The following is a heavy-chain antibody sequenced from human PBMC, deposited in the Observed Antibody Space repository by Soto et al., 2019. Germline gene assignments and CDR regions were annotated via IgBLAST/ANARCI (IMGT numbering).Heavy chain of an antibody. CDR3: ARRPSGVVVPAAHIYGKNWFDP. CDR2: INHSGST. CDR1: GGSFSGYY. Sequence: SETLSLTCAVYGGSFSGYYWSWIRQPPGKGLEWIGEINHSGSTNYNPSLKSRVTISVDTSKNQFSLKLSSVTAADTAVYYCARRPSGVVVPAAHIYGKNWFDPWGQGTLVTVSS. V-gene: IGHV4-34*01. J-gene: IGHJ5*02. D-gene: IGHD2-2*01.